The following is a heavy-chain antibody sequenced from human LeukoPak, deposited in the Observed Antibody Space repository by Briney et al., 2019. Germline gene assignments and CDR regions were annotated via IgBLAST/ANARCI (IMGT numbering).Heavy chain of an antibody. CDR2: INIDGSEQ. J-gene: IGHJ4*02. D-gene: IGHD2-21*01. CDR3: VKYGGDLGVAFDC. CDR1: GFTFSNYW. V-gene: IGHV3-7*01. Sequence: GGSLRLSCAASGFTFSNYWMSWVRQAPGKGLDWVANINIDGSEQYYVDSFKGRFTISRDNAKNSLYLQMNSLRAEDTAVYYCVKYGGDLGVAFDCWGQGTLVTVSS.